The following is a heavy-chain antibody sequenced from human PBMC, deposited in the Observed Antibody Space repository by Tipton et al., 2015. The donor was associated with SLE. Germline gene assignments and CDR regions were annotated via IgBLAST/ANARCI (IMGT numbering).Heavy chain of an antibody. V-gene: IGHV4-59*11. Sequence: TLSLTCSVSGASIRSQYWGWIRQPPGKGLEWIGYIYHSGYSSTNYNPSLKSRVTLSVDTSKNQCFLKLNSVTAADTAVYYCTRDSFYYSDIWSRGTTVTVSS. J-gene: IGHJ6*04. CDR2: IYHSGYSST. CDR1: GASIRSQY. CDR3: TRDSFYYSDI. D-gene: IGHD3-22*01.